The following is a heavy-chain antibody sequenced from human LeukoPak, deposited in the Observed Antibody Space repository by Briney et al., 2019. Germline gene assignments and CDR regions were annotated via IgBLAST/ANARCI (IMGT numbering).Heavy chain of an antibody. CDR1: GGSISSYY. J-gene: IGHJ4*02. CDR2: IYYSGST. CDR3: ARGLEGYYYDSSGYYDY. V-gene: IGHV4-59*01. D-gene: IGHD3-22*01. Sequence: PSETLSLTCTVSGGSISSYYWSWIRQPPGKGLEWIGYIYYSGSTNYNPSLKSRVTISVDTSKNQFSLKLSSVTAADTAVYYCARGLEGYYYDSSGYYDYWGQGTLVTVSS.